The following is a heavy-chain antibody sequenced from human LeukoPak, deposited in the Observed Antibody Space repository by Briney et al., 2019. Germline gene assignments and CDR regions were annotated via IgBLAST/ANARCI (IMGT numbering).Heavy chain of an antibody. J-gene: IGHJ6*03. Sequence: SETLSLTCAVYGGSFSAYSWSWTRQPPGEGLEWIGEINHSGSTKYNPSLKSRVTISLDTSKNQFSLKLSSVTAADTAVYYCARVKGIVLMVYARPYYYYYMDVWGKGTTVTVSS. CDR2: INHSGST. D-gene: IGHD2-8*01. V-gene: IGHV4-34*01. CDR3: ARVKGIVLMVYARPYYYYYMDV. CDR1: GGSFSAYS.